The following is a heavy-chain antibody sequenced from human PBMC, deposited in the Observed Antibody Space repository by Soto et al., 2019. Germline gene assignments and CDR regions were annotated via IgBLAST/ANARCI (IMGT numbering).Heavy chain of an antibody. J-gene: IGHJ6*02. D-gene: IGHD6-13*01. CDR2: INPSGGST. Sequence: GASVKVSCKASGYTFTSYYMHWVRQAPGQGLEWMGIINPSGGSTSYAQKFQGRVTMTRDTSTSTVYMELSSLRSEDTAVYYCAREQNSSSWYYYYYYGMDVWGQGTTVTVSS. V-gene: IGHV1-46*01. CDR3: AREQNSSSWYYYYYYGMDV. CDR1: GYTFTSYY.